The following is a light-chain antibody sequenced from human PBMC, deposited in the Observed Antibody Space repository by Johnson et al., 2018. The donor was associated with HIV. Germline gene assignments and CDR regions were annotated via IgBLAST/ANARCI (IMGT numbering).Light chain of an antibody. CDR1: SSNIGNNY. Sequence: QSVLTQPPSVSAAQGQKVTISCSGSSSNIGNNYVSWYQQLPVTAPKLLIYDNNKRPSGIPDRFSASKSGSSATLGITGLQTGDEADYYCATWDSSLSAYVFGPGTKVTIL. V-gene: IGLV1-51*01. J-gene: IGLJ1*01. CDR3: ATWDSSLSAYV. CDR2: DNN.